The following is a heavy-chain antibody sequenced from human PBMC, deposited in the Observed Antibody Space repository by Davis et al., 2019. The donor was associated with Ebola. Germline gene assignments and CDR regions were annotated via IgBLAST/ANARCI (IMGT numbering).Heavy chain of an antibody. Sequence: GESLKISCAASGFTFSSYWMSWVRQAPGKGLEWVANINQDDSDKYYVDSVKGRFTISRDNAKNTLYLQMNSLRAEDTAVYYCARDLSWILFDYWGQGTLVTVS. D-gene: IGHD2-2*03. CDR1: GFTFSSYW. CDR3: ARDLSWILFDY. CDR2: INQDDSDK. J-gene: IGHJ4*02. V-gene: IGHV3-7*01.